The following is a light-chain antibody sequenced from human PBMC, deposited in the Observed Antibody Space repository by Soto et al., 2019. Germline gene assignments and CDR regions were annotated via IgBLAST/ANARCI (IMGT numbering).Light chain of an antibody. CDR1: SSDVGSYNY. V-gene: IGLV2-14*01. CDR3: SSYTSSSTL. Sequence: QSVLAQPAPVSGSPGQSITIACAGTSSDVGSYNYVSWYQQHPGKAPKLMIYEVSKRPSGVSSRFSGSKSGNTASLPISGLQAEDEADYYCSSYTSSSTLFGTGTKVTVL. CDR2: EVS. J-gene: IGLJ1*01.